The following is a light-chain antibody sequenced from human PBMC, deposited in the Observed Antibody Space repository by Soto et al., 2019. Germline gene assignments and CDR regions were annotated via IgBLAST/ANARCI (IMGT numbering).Light chain of an antibody. Sequence: QAVVTQSPSASASLGASVKLTCTLSSGHSSYAIAWHQKQPGKGPRYLMDLNNDGSHTKGDGIPDRFSGSSSGADRYLIISSLQSEDEADYYCQSYDNSLTGWLFGGGTKLTVL. CDR2: LNNDGSH. CDR1: SGHSSYA. CDR3: QSYDNSLTGWL. V-gene: IGLV4-69*01. J-gene: IGLJ3*02.